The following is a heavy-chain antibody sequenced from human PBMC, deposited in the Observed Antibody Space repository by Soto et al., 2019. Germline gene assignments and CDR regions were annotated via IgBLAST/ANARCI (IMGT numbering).Heavy chain of an antibody. CDR1: GGSISSGDYY. D-gene: IGHD2-15*01. CDR3: ARITLYCSGGSCYHDYYYYYGMDV. Sequence: SETLSLTWTVSGGSISSGDYYWIWIRQPPGKGLEWIGYIYYSGSTYYNPSLKSRVTISVDTSKNQFSLKLSSVTAADTATYYCARITLYCSGGSCYHDYYYYYGMDVWGQGTTVTVSS. CDR2: IYYSGST. V-gene: IGHV4-30-4*01. J-gene: IGHJ6*02.